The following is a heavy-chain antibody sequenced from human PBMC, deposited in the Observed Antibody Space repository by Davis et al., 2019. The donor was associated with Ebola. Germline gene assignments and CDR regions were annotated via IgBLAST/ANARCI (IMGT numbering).Heavy chain of an antibody. V-gene: IGHV1-2*02. D-gene: IGHD3-22*01. CDR2: INPNSGGT. CDR3: ARPAHFYDSSGYYPYYFDY. J-gene: IGHJ4*02. Sequence: SVPVSRMASRYTFTRYYMHWVRQPPGQGLAWMGWINPNSGGTNYSQKFQGRVTMTRDTSISTAYMELSRLRSDDTAVYYCARPAHFYDSSGYYPYYFDYWGQGTLVTVSS. CDR1: RYTFTRYY.